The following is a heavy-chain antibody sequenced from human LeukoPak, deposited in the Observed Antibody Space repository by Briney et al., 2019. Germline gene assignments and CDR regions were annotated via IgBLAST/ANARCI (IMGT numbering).Heavy chain of an antibody. D-gene: IGHD6-13*01. Sequence: GGSLRLSCAASGFTFSSYWMSWVRQAPGKGLEWVANIKQDGSEKYYVDSVKGRFTISRDNAKNSLYLQMNSLRAEDTAVYYCARAPIAAAATYYFDYWGQGTLVTVSS. J-gene: IGHJ4*02. V-gene: IGHV3-7*01. CDR3: ARAPIAAAATYYFDY. CDR1: GFTFSSYW. CDR2: IKQDGSEK.